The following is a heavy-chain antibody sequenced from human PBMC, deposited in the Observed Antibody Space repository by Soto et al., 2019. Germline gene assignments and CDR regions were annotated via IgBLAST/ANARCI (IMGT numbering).Heavy chain of an antibody. V-gene: IGHV1-69*01. CDR2: IIPIFGTP. CDR3: ESGGNYYETSPLAY. Sequence: QVQLVQSVAEVKKPGSSVKVSCKASGDSFSSYAISWVRQAPGHGLEWMGRIIPIFGTPNYAQRVEGRVTITADESARTANMELSSLRSDDTAVYYCESGGNYYETSPLAYWGQGTLVTVSS. J-gene: IGHJ4*02. D-gene: IGHD3-22*01. CDR1: GDSFSSYA.